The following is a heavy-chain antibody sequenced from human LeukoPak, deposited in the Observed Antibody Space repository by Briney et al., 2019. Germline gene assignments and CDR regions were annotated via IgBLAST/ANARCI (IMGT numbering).Heavy chain of an antibody. CDR3: AKDRYGSGNDHFDY. CDR1: GFTFSSYG. CDR2: IRYDGSNK. J-gene: IGHJ4*02. V-gene: IGHV3-30*02. Sequence: GGSLRLSCAASGFTFSSYGMHWVRQAPGKGLEWVAFIRYDGSNKYYTDSVKGRFTISRDNSKNTLYLQMNRLRAEDTAVYYCAKDRYGSGNDHFDYWGQGTLVTVSS. D-gene: IGHD3-10*01.